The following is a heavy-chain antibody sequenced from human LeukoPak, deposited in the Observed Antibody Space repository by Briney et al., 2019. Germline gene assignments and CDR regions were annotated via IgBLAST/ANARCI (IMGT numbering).Heavy chain of an antibody. CDR3: AREVYYDSSGYYPFDY. D-gene: IGHD3-22*01. CDR2: INAGNGNT. V-gene: IGHV1-3*03. CDR1: GYTFTSYA. J-gene: IGHJ4*02. Sequence: GASVKVSCKASGYTFTSYAMHWVRQAPGQRLEWMGWINAGNGNTKYSQEFQGRVTITRDTSASTAYMELSSLRSEDMAVYYCAREVYYDSSGYYPFDYWGQGTLVTVSS.